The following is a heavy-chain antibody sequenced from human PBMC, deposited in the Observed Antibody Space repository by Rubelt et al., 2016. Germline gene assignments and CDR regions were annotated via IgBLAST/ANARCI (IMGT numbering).Heavy chain of an antibody. Sequence: EVQLVESGGDLVLPGGSLKLSCAASGFSFPAYWMTWVRQAPGKGLEWVATISQDGRQKYYGDSVQGRFTISRDNAQNSLSLQMNSLRAEDTSFYFCARDRDSSGGFDSWGQGTLVTVSS. D-gene: IGHD6-19*01. CDR2: ISQDGRQK. CDR1: GFSFPAYW. V-gene: IGHV3-7*05. CDR3: ARDRDSSGGFDS. J-gene: IGHJ4*02.